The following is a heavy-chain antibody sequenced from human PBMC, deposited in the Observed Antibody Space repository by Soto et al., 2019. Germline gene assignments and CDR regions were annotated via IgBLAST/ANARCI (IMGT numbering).Heavy chain of an antibody. V-gene: IGHV1-18*01. CDR2: ISAYNGNT. D-gene: IGHD5-18*01. CDR3: SRERRGYSQYYFDY. Sequence: ASVKVSCKASGYTFTSYGISWVRQAPGQGLEWMGWISAYNGNTNYAQKHQGRVTMTTDTSTRTAYMELRTLGSDDTAVYYCSRERRGYSQYYFDYWGQGTLVTVSS. CDR1: GYTFTSYG. J-gene: IGHJ4*02.